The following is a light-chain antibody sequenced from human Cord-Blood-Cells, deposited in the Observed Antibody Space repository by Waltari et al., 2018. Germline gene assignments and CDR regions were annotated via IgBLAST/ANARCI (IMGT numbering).Light chain of an antibody. Sequence: EIVMTQSRATLSVSPGERATLSCRASQSVSSNLAWYQQKPGQAPRLLIYGASTRATGIPARVSGSGSGTEFTLTISILQSEDFAVYYCQQYNNWPLTFGGGTKVEIK. V-gene: IGKV3-15*01. CDR1: QSVSSN. CDR2: GAS. CDR3: QQYNNWPLT. J-gene: IGKJ4*01.